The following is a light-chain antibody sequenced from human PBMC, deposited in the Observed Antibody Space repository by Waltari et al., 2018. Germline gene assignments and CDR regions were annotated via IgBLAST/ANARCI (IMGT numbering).Light chain of an antibody. CDR2: SAS. J-gene: IGKJ1*01. CDR3: QQSWDAPRT. V-gene: IGKV1-39*01. CDR1: QRIGYH. Sequence: DVQMTQSPSSLSASVGDRVTINCRARQRIGYHLNWYQRQPGRGPRLLIYSASILERGVPSRFSGSGYGTDFTLTISGLQPDDFGTYFCQQSWDAPRTFGQGTKVELK.